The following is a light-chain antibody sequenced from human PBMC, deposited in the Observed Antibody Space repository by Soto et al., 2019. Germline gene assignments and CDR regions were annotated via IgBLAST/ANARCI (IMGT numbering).Light chain of an antibody. J-gene: IGKJ4*01. Sequence: DIVMTQSPDSLAVSLGERATINCKSSQSVLYSSNNKNYLAWFQQKPGQPPKLLIYWASTLQSGVPDRFSGSGSGTDFTLTISSLQAEDVAVYYCQQYYITPPTFGGGTKVEIK. CDR1: QSVLYSSNNKNY. V-gene: IGKV4-1*01. CDR2: WAS. CDR3: QQYYITPPT.